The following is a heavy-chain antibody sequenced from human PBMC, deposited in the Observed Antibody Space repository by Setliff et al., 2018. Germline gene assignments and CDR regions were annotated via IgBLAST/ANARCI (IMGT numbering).Heavy chain of an antibody. CDR2: INPSGGST. Sequence: ASVKVSCKASGGTFSSYTISWVRQAPGQGLEWMGRINPSGGSTSYAQKFQGRVTMTRDTSTSTVYMELSSLRSEDTAVYYCARDEGSGWYVGYWGQGTLVTVSS. D-gene: IGHD6-19*01. CDR1: GGTFSSYT. J-gene: IGHJ4*02. V-gene: IGHV1-46*01. CDR3: ARDEGSGWYVGY.